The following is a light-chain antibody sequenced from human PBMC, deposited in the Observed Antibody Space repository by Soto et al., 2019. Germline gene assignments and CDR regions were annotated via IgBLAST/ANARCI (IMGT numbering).Light chain of an antibody. CDR2: AAS. CDR3: LQDYNYPRT. V-gene: IGKV1-6*01. J-gene: IGKJ2*01. Sequence: AIQMTQSPSSLSASVGDRDAITCRASQGIRTELAWYQQKAGKAPQLLIYAASSLQSGVPSRFSGSGSGTDFTLTISNLQPEDFATYFCLQDYNYPRTFGQGTKLEIK. CDR1: QGIRTE.